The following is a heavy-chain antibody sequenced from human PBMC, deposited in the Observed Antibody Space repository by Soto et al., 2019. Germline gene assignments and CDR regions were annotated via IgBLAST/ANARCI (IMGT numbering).Heavy chain of an antibody. Sequence: QVQLVQSGAEVKKPGSSVKVSCKASGGTFSSYAISWVRQAPGQGLEWMGGIIPIPGTANYAQKFQGRVTITEDESTSTAYMELSSLRSEGTAVYYCARSQGSSTSLEIYYYYYYGMDVWGQGTTVTVSS. CDR3: ARSQGSSTSLEIYYYYYYGMDV. V-gene: IGHV1-69*01. CDR2: IIPIPGTA. D-gene: IGHD2-2*01. CDR1: GGTFSSYA. J-gene: IGHJ6*02.